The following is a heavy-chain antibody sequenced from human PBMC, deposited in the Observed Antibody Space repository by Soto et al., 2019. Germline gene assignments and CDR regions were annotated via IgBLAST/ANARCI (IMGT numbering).Heavy chain of an antibody. V-gene: IGHV1-46*01. J-gene: IGHJ6*02. CDR2: INPSGGST. Sequence: QVQLVQSGAEVKKPGASVKVSCKASGYTFTSYYMHWVRQAPGQGLEWMGIINPSGGSTSYAQKFQGRVTMTRDTSTSTVYMELSSLRSEDTAVYYCARDIRDDSSGYYPYYGMDVWGQGTTVTVSS. D-gene: IGHD3-22*01. CDR3: ARDIRDDSSGYYPYYGMDV. CDR1: GYTFTSYY.